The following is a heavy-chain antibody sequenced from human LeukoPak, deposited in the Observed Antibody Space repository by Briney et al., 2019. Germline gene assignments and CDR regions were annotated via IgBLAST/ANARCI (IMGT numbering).Heavy chain of an antibody. CDR1: GFTVSSNY. V-gene: IGHV3-66*02. CDR2: IYSGGST. Sequence: GGSLRLSCAASGFTVSSNYMSWVRQAPGKGLEWVSVIYSGGSTYYADSVKSRFTISRDNSKNTLYLQMNSLRAEDTAVYYCASPRVVVGYYMDVWGKGTTVTVSS. CDR3: ASPRVVVGYYMDV. J-gene: IGHJ6*03. D-gene: IGHD2-15*01.